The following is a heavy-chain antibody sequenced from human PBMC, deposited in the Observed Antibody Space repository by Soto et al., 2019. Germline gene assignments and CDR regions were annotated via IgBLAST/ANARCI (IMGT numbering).Heavy chain of an antibody. V-gene: IGHV4-34*01. D-gene: IGHD3-10*01. J-gene: IGHJ6*03. CDR3: ARKSTRITMVRGVTYYYYYMDV. Sequence: QVQLQQWGAGLLKPSETLSLTCAVYGGSFSGYYWSWIRQPPGKGLEWIGEINHSGSTNYNPSLKRRVTISVDTSKNQFSLKLSSVTAADTAVYYCARKSTRITMVRGVTYYYYYMDVWGKGTTVTVSS. CDR2: INHSGST. CDR1: GGSFSGYY.